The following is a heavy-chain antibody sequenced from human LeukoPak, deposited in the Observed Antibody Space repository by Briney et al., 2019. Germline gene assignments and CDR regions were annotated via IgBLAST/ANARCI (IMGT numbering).Heavy chain of an antibody. J-gene: IGHJ3*02. V-gene: IGHV4-31*03. CDR3: ARTKTYYYDSSGSPDAFDI. Sequence: SETLSLTCTVSGGSISSGGYYWSWIRQHPGKGLEWIGYIYYSGSTYYNPSLKSRVTISVDTSKNQFSLKLSSVTAADTAVYYCARTKTYYYDSSGSPDAFDIWGQGTMVTVSS. CDR1: GGSISSGGYY. CDR2: IYYSGST. D-gene: IGHD3-22*01.